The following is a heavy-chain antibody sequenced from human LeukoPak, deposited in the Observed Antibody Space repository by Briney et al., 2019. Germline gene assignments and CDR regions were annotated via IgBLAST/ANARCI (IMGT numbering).Heavy chain of an antibody. J-gene: IGHJ5*02. CDR1: GFAFSSYG. CDR2: VLYDAIDK. V-gene: IGHV3-30*18. Sequence: GGSLRLSCAASGFAFSSYGMHWVRQSPDKGLEWVAVVLYDAIDKYYADSVKGRFTISRDNSKNTLYLQMNSLRTEDTAVYYCVKPQYCGDRCSNWFDPWGQGTLVIVSS. D-gene: IGHD2-21*01. CDR3: VKPQYCGDRCSNWFDP.